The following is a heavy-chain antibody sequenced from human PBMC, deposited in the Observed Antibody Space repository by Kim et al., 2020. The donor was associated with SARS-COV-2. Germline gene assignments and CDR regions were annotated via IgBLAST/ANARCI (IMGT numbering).Heavy chain of an antibody. V-gene: IGHV4-39*01. J-gene: IGHJ4*02. D-gene: IGHD1-1*01. CDR3: AAFSQQLVRLSLED. Sequence: PSLRSRVTISVDTSKNQFSLQLSSVTAADTAVYYCAAFSQQLVRLSLEDWGQGSLVIVSS.